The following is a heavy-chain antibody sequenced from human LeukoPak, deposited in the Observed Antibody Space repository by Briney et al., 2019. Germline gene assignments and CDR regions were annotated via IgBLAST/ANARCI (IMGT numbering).Heavy chain of an antibody. CDR2: IKQDGSEK. Sequence: PGGSLRLSCAASGFTFSSYWMSWVRQAPGKGPEWVANIKQDGSEKYYVDSVKGRFTISRDNAKNSLYLQMNSLRAEDTAVYYCARVLNYDFWSGYPYYYYGMDVWGQGTTVTVSS. V-gene: IGHV3-7*01. D-gene: IGHD3-3*01. CDR1: GFTFSSYW. J-gene: IGHJ6*02. CDR3: ARVLNYDFWSGYPYYYYGMDV.